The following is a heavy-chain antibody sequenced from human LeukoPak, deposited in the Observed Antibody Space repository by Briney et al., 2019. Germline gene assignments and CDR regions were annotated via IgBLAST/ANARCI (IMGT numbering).Heavy chain of an antibody. J-gene: IGHJ4*02. CDR3: ARAASVRQYSSSWPYYFDY. CDR1: GGSISSGSYY. V-gene: IGHV4-61*02. CDR2: IYTSGST. Sequence: SQTLSLTCTVSGGSISSGSYYWRSIRQPAGKGLEWIGRIYTSGSTNYNPSLKSRVTISVDTSKNQFSLKLSSVTAADKAVYYCARAASVRQYSSSWPYYFDYWGQGTLVTVSS. D-gene: IGHD6-13*01.